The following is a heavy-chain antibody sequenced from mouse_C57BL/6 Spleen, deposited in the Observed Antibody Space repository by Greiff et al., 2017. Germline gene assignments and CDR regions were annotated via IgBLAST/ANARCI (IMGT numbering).Heavy chain of an antibody. J-gene: IGHJ4*01. D-gene: IGHD3-2*02. V-gene: IGHV1-64*01. CDR1: GYTFTSYW. CDR3: ARRDSSGSTYAMGY. Sequence: QVQLQQPGAELVKPGASVKLSCKASGYTFTSYWMHWVKQRPGQGLEWIGMIHPNSGSTNYNEKFKSKATLTVDKSSSTAYMQLSSLTSEDSAVYYGARRDSSGSTYAMGYWGQGTSVTVSS. CDR2: IHPNSGST.